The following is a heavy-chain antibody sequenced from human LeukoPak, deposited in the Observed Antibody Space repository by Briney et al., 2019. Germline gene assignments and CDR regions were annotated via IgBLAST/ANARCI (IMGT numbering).Heavy chain of an antibody. CDR3: ARDGGSVDSSGWFDY. V-gene: IGHV3-11*04. CDR2: ISRRGVTA. D-gene: IGHD6-19*01. Sequence: GGSLRLSCAASGFTFSDFYMNWIRQAPGSGLEWVAYISRRGVTAEYGDSVKGRFTISRDNSKNTLYLQMNSLRAEDTAVYYCARDGGSVDSSGWFDYWGQGTLVTVSS. CDR1: GFTFSDFY. J-gene: IGHJ4*02.